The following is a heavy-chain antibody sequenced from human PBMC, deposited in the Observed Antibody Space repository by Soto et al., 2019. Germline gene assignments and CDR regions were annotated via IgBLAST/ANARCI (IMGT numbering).Heavy chain of an antibody. CDR3: ARHPRYSPSDDYYYYMDV. Sequence: SETLSLTCNVSDGSISSNSYAWGWIRQSPWKGLQWIGTIDYSETSYYNRSLKGRLTISGHTSKNQISLKLSSVTAADTAVHYCARHPRYSPSDDYYYYMDVWGQGTTVAVSS. V-gene: IGHV4-39*01. CDR1: DGSISSNSYA. J-gene: IGHJ6*03. CDR2: IDYSETS. D-gene: IGHD1-1*01.